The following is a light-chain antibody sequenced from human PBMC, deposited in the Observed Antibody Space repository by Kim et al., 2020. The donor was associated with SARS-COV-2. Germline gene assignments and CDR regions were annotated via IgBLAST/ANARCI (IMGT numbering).Light chain of an antibody. Sequence: SVSPWEGPPLSGRASHSVSSILAWYQQKPGQAPRLLIYGASTRATGIPARFSGSGSGTVFTLTISSLQSEDFAVYYCQQYDNWLYTFGQGTKLEI. J-gene: IGKJ2*01. CDR2: GAS. CDR1: HSVSSI. CDR3: QQYDNWLYT. V-gene: IGKV3-15*01.